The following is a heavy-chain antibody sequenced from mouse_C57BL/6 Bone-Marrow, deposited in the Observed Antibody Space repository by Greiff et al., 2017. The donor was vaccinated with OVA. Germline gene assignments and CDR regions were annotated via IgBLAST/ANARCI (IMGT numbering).Heavy chain of an antibody. Sequence: EVHLVESGGGLVQPGGSLKLSCAASGFTFSDYYMYWVRQTPEKRLEWVAYISNGGGSTYYPDTVKGRFTISRDNAKNTLYLQMSRLKSEDTAMYYCATNTGYFDVWGTGTTVTVSS. CDR3: ATNTGYFDV. V-gene: IGHV5-12*01. J-gene: IGHJ1*03. D-gene: IGHD1-1*01. CDR1: GFTFSDYY. CDR2: ISNGGGST.